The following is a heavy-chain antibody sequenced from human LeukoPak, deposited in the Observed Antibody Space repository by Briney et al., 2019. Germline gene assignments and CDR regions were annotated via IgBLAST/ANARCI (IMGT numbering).Heavy chain of an antibody. J-gene: IGHJ6*03. D-gene: IGHD1-26*01. CDR2: ISGSGGST. CDR3: AKDSKIVGATFRSYHYMDV. CDR1: GFTFSSYA. V-gene: IGHV3-23*01. Sequence: GGSLRLSCAASGFTFSSYAMSWVRQAPGKGLEWVSLISGSGGSTYYADSVKGRFTISRDNSKNTLYLQMNSLRAEDTAVYYCAKDSKIVGATFRSYHYMDVWGKGTAVTVSS.